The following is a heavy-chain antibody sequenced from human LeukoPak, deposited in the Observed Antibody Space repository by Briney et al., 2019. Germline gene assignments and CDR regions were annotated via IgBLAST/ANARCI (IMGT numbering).Heavy chain of an antibody. CDR2: INPSGGST. J-gene: IGHJ4*02. CDR3: ARERDIVATIRSPHFDY. Sequence: ASVKVSCKASGYTFTSYYMHWVRQAPGQGLGWMGIINPSGGSTSYAQKFQGRVTMTRDMSTSTVYMELSSLRSEDTAVYYCARERDIVATIRSPHFDYWGQGTLVTVSS. V-gene: IGHV1-46*01. CDR1: GYTFTSYY. D-gene: IGHD5-12*01.